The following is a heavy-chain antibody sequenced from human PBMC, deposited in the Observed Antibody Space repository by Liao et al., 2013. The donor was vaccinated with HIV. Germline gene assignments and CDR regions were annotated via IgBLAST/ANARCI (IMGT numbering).Heavy chain of an antibody. CDR3: ARGSPGFDY. CDR1: GGSISSGSYY. V-gene: IGHV4-39*07. J-gene: IGHJ4*02. CDR2: INHSGST. Sequence: QVQLQESGPGLVKPSQTLSLTCTVSGGSISSGSYYWSWIRQPPGKGLEWIGEINHSGSTNYNPSLKSRVTISVDTSKNQFSLKLSSVTAADTAVYYCARGSPGFDYWGQGTLVTVSS.